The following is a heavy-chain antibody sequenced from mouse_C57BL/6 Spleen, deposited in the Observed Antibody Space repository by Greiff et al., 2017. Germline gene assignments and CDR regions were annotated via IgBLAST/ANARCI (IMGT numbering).Heavy chain of an antibody. Sequence: EVQLVESGGGLVKPGGSLKLSCAASGFTFSDSGMYWVRQAPEKGLEWVAYISSGSSTIYSADPVQGRFTISRDNAKNTLFLQMTSLRSEDTAMYYCARVGSSYDWYFDVWGTGTTGTVAS. CDR2: ISSGSSTI. CDR1: GFTFSDSG. CDR3: ARVGSSYDWYFDV. J-gene: IGHJ1*03. V-gene: IGHV5-17*01. D-gene: IGHD1-1*01.